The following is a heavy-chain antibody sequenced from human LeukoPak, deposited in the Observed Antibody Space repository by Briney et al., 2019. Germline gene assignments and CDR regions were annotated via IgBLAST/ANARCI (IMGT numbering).Heavy chain of an antibody. V-gene: IGHV5-51*01. D-gene: IGHD3-10*01. Sequence: GESLKISCKGSGYSFTSYWIGWVRQMPGKGLEWMGIIYPGDSDTRYSPSFQGQVTISADKSISTAYLQWSSLKASDTAMYYCARHEGRYGSGNYYRSIDYWGQGTLVTVSS. CDR1: GYSFTSYW. CDR3: ARHEGRYGSGNYYRSIDY. J-gene: IGHJ4*02. CDR2: IYPGDSDT.